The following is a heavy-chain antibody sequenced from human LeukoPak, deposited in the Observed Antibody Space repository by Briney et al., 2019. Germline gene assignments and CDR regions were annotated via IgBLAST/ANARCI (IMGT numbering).Heavy chain of an antibody. CDR3: ARDYGGSSPFDY. J-gene: IGHJ4*02. Sequence: GGSLRLSCAASGFTLSNYWMHWVRQDPGKGLVWVSFINPDGSTTNYADSVKGRFTISRDNAKNSLYLQMNSLRAEDTAVYYCARDYGGSSPFDYWGQGTLVTVSS. CDR1: GFTLSNYW. V-gene: IGHV3-74*01. D-gene: IGHD4-23*01. CDR2: INPDGSTT.